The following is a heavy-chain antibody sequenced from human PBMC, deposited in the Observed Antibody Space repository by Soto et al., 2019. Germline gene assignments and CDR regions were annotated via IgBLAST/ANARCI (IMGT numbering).Heavy chain of an antibody. CDR2: INPNSGGT. Sequence: GASVKVSCKASGYTFTGYYMHWVRQSPGQGLEWMGWINPNSGGTNYAQKFQGWVTMTRDTSISTAYMELSRLRSDDTAVYYCARSIVVVTALDYWGQGTLVTVAS. J-gene: IGHJ4*02. D-gene: IGHD2-21*02. CDR1: GYTFTGYY. V-gene: IGHV1-2*04. CDR3: ARSIVVVTALDY.